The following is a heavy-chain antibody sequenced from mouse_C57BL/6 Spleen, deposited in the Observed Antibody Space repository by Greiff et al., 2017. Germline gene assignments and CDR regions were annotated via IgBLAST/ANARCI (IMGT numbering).Heavy chain of an antibody. CDR2: INPNNGGT. CDR1: GYTFTDYN. V-gene: IGHV1-18*01. Sequence: VQLQQSGPELVKPGASVKIPCKASGYTFTDYNMDWVKQSHGKSLEWIGDINPNNGGTIYNQKFKGKATLTVDKSSSTAYMELTSLTSEDTAVYNGARNWDGGDYYFDYWGQGTTLTVSS. CDR3: ARNWDGGDYYFDY. J-gene: IGHJ2*01. D-gene: IGHD4-1*01.